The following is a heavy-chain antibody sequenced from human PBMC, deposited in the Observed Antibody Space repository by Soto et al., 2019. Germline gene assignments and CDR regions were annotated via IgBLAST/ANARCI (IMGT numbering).Heavy chain of an antibody. CDR3: GIVGATSYYYGMDV. J-gene: IGHJ6*02. CDR2: IYYSGST. Sequence: QVQLQESGPGLVKPSETLSLTCTVSGGSVSSGSYYWSWIRQPPGKGLEWIGYIYYSGSTNYNPSLKSRVTISVDSSKNQFSLKLSSVTAADTAVYYCGIVGATSYYYGMDVWGHGTTVTVSS. CDR1: GGSVSSGSYY. V-gene: IGHV4-61*01. D-gene: IGHD1-26*01.